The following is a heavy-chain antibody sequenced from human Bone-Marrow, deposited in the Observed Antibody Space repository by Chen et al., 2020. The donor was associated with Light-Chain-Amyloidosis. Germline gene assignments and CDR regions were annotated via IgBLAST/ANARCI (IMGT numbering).Heavy chain of an antibody. J-gene: IGHJ3*02. Sequence: EVQLVESGGGLVQPGGSLRLSCAASGFTFSSYAMSWVRQAPGKGLEWVSAISRSGGSTYYADSVKGRFTISRDNSKNTLYLQMNSLRAEDTAVYYCAKWGPYYYDSSGYYDTDAFDIWGQGTMVTVSS. CDR3: AKWGPYYYDSSGYYDTDAFDI. CDR1: GFTFSSYA. CDR2: ISRSGGST. V-gene: IGHV3-23*04. D-gene: IGHD3-22*01.